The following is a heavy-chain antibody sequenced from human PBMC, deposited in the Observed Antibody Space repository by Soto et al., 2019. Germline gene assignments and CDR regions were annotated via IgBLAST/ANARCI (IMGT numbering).Heavy chain of an antibody. J-gene: IGHJ3*02. CDR2: ISSSSSYI. CDR1: GFTFSSYS. CDR3: ARDRSYHTDAFDI. Sequence: GGSLRLSCAASGFTFSSYSMNWVRQAPGKGLEWVSSISSSSSYIYYADSVKGRFTISRDNAKNSLYLQMNSLRAEDTAVYYCARDRSYHTDAFDIWGQGTMVTVSS. V-gene: IGHV3-21*01.